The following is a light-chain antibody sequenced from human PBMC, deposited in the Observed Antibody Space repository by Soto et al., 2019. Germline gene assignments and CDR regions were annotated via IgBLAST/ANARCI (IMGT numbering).Light chain of an antibody. CDR3: SSYTRSSTLYV. CDR2: DVS. V-gene: IGLV2-14*01. CDR1: SSDVGGYNY. J-gene: IGLJ1*01. Sequence: QSVLTQPASVSGSPGQSITISCTGTSSDVGGYNYVSWYQRHPGKAPKLMIYDVSNRPSGVSNRFSGSKSGNTASLTISGLQAEDEADYYCSSYTRSSTLYVFGTGTKVTVL.